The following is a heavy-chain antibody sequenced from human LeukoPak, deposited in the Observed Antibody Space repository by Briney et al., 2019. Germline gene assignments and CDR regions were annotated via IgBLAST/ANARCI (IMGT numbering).Heavy chain of an antibody. V-gene: IGHV1-46*01. CDR3: ARIAAAGHGEGY. J-gene: IGHJ4*02. Sequence: GALVKVSCKASGYTFTSYYMHWVRQAPGQGLEWMGIINPSGGSTSYAQKFQGRVTMTRDTSTSTVYMELSSLRSEDTAVYYCARIAAAGHGEGYWGQGTLVTVSS. CDR2: INPSGGST. CDR1: GYTFTSYY. D-gene: IGHD6-13*01.